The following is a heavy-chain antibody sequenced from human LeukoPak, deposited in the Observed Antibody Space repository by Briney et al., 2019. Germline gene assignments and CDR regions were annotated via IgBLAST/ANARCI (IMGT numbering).Heavy chain of an antibody. V-gene: IGHV1-2*02. CDR3: AREIGGILVFDY. CDR2: INPNSGDS. CDR1: GYKFTVYY. Sequence: GASVNVSFKASGYKFTVYYMHWVRQAPGQGVEWMGWINPNSGDSHHAQKFQGRVTMTRDTSISTAYMELSRLRSDDTAVYYCAREIGGILVFDYWGQGTLVTVSS. D-gene: IGHD5-18*01. J-gene: IGHJ4*02.